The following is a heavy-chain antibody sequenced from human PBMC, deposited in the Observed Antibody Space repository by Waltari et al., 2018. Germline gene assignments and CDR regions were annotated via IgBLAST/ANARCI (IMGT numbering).Heavy chain of an antibody. CDR2: MSYNGAT. Sequence: QLQLQESGPGLGKPSETLSLTCIVSGGSITSNRHYWAWIRQPPGQGLEWIGTMSYNGATYSSPSLKSRVTVSRDTSKNHLSLTLGSVTAADTAVYYCATYIGASIGTAAFDVWGQDTMVTVSS. CDR3: ATYIGASIGTAAFDV. D-gene: IGHD5-12*01. CDR1: GGSITSNRHY. V-gene: IGHV4-39*02. J-gene: IGHJ3*01.